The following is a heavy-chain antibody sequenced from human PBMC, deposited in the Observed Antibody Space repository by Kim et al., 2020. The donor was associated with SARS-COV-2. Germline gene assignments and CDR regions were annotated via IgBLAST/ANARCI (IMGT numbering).Heavy chain of an antibody. V-gene: IGHV3-7*01. D-gene: IGHD5-12*01. CDR1: GFTFNNCY. CDR2: IKEDGSER. J-gene: IGHJ4*02. Sequence: GGSLRLSCVASGFTFNNCYMTWVRQAPGRGLEWVANIKEDGSERSYVDSVQGRFTISRDNARNSLYLEMNSLRPEDTAVYYCARQGPGSPWLAFDSSGQGTLVTVSS. CDR3: ARQGPGSPWLAFDS.